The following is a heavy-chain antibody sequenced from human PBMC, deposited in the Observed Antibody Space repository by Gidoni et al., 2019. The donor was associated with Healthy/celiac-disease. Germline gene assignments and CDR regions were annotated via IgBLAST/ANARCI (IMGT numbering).Heavy chain of an antibody. CDR3: ARGDGSGSYYKYYFDY. CDR1: GGSFRGYY. CDR2: INHSGST. Sequence: QVQLQQRGAGLLTPSETRSITCAGYGGSFRGYYWSWIRQPPGKGLAWSGEINHSGSTNYHPSLKSRVTISVDTSKIQFSLKLSSVTAVDTAVYYCARGDGSGSYYKYYFDYWGQGTLVTVSS. D-gene: IGHD3-10*01. J-gene: IGHJ4*02. V-gene: IGHV4-34*01.